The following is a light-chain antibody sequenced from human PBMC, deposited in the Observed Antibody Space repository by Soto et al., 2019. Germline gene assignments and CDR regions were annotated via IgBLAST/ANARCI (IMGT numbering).Light chain of an antibody. CDR2: EGS. CDR1: SSDVGGYKL. Sequence: QSVLTQPRSVSGSLGQPVTISCTGTSSDVGGYKLVSWYQQHPGKVPKVVIYEGSKRPSGVSNRFSGSKSGNTASLTISGLQAEDEAYYYCWSYAGNTIFVFGGGTKVTVL. CDR3: WSYAGNTIFV. V-gene: IGLV2-23*03. J-gene: IGLJ2*01.